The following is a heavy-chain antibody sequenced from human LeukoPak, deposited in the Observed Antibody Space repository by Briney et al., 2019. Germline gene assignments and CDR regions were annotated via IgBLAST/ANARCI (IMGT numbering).Heavy chain of an antibody. V-gene: IGHV3-23*01. Sequence: XXAAXGFTLSSYAMXWVRQAPGKGLEVVSTISGSGETTYYADSVKGRFTISRDKNKNRLYLQMNSLRAEDTAIYYCAQAPSVPAASEWGQGTLVTVSS. CDR1: GFTLSSYA. J-gene: IGHJ4*02. CDR2: ISGSGETT. CDR3: AQAPSVPAASE. D-gene: IGHD2-2*01.